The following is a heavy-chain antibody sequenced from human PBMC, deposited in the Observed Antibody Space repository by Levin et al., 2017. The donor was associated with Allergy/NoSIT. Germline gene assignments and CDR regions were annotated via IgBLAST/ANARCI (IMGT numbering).Heavy chain of an antibody. Sequence: ASVKVSCKASGGTFSSYAISWVRQAPGQGLEWMGGIIPIFGTANYAQKFQGRVTITADESTSTAYMELSSLRSEDTAVYYCARVGGVGGDYVWGRYRYPFDYWGQGTLVTVSS. CDR3: ARVGGVGGDYVWGRYRYPFDY. V-gene: IGHV1-69*13. CDR1: GGTFSSYA. J-gene: IGHJ4*02. D-gene: IGHD3-16*02. CDR2: IIPIFGTA.